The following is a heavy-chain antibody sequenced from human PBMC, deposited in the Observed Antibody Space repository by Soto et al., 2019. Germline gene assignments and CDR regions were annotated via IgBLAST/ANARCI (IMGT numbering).Heavy chain of an antibody. CDR3: AKDGVARNGDWDWFDP. Sequence: EVQLLESGGGLVQPGGSVRLSCAASGFTFRNYAMTWVRQAPGKGLEWVSSIHGEGAGTYYADSVKGRFIVSRDDSKETLYRQMSSLRVDDTAVYYCAKDGVARNGDWDWFDPWGQGTLVTVAS. V-gene: IGHV3-23*01. CDR2: IHGEGAGT. D-gene: IGHD6-19*01. J-gene: IGHJ5*02. CDR1: GFTFRNYA.